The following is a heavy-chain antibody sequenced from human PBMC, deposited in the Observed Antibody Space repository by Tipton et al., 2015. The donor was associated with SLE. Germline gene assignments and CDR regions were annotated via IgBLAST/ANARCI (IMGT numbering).Heavy chain of an antibody. J-gene: IGHJ3*02. Sequence: GLVKPSETLSLTCTVSGGSISSYYLSWIRQPPGKGLEWIGYIYYSGSTYYNPSLKSRVTISVDTSKNQFSLKLSSVTAADTAVYYCASSRGGVTNAFDIWGQGTMVTVSS. V-gene: IGHV4-59*12. CDR2: IYYSGST. CDR3: ASSRGGVTNAFDI. CDR1: GGSISSYY. D-gene: IGHD4-23*01.